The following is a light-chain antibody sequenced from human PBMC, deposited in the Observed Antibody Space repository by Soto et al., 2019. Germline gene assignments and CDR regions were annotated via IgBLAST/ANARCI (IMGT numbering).Light chain of an antibody. CDR1: QGISSW. CDR3: QQANSFPLT. CDR2: AAS. J-gene: IGKJ4*02. Sequence: DIQMTQSPSSVSATVGDRVTITCRSSQGISSWLAWYQQKPGKAPKLLIYAASSLQSGVQSRFSGSGAGTDFTLTMSRLQPEDCGTYYCQQANSFPLTFGGGTKVEIK. V-gene: IGKV1-12*01.